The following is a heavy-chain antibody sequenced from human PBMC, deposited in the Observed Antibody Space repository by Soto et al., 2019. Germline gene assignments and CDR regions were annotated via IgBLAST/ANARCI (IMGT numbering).Heavy chain of an antibody. V-gene: IGHV1-3*01. D-gene: IGHD4-4*01. Sequence: QVQLVQSGAEVKKPGASVNISCQASGFTFSDTLINWVSQGPGQRLEWMGWINPANGNTRYSESFQGRVTISSLSSASTAYVALSDLTSEDTAVYYCARDTVSVGPRANDTFDVWGQGTMLTVSS. CDR3: ARDTVSVGPRANDTFDV. CDR1: GFTFSDTL. J-gene: IGHJ3*01. CDR2: INPANGNT.